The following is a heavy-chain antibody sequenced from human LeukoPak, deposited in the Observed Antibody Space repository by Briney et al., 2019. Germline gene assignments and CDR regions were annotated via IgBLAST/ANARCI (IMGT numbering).Heavy chain of an antibody. CDR2: INHSGST. CDR1: GGSFSGYY. CDR3: ARGGPPRPVIQYQEYYFDY. V-gene: IGHV4-34*01. D-gene: IGHD4-11*01. J-gene: IGHJ4*02. Sequence: KSSETLSLTCAVYGGSFSGYYWSWIRQPPGKGLEWIGEINHSGSTNYNPSLKSRVTISVDTSKNQFSLKLSSVTAADTAVYYCARGGPPRPVIQYQEYYFDYWGQGTLVTVSS.